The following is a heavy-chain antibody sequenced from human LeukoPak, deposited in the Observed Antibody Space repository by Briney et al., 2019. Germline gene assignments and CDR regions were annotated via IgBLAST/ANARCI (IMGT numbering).Heavy chain of an antibody. CDR3: ARDADYGDYQGDY. Sequence: PGGSLRLSCAASGFTFSSYGMHWVRQAPGKGLEWVSSISSSSSYIYYADSVKGRFTISRDNAKNSLYLQMNSLRAEDTAVYYCARDADYGDYQGDYWGQGTLVTVSS. CDR1: GFTFSSYG. CDR2: ISSSSSYI. D-gene: IGHD4-17*01. V-gene: IGHV3-21*01. J-gene: IGHJ4*02.